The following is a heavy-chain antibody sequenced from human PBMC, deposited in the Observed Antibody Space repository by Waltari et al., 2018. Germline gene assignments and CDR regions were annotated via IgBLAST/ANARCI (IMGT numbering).Heavy chain of an antibody. Sequence: QVQLQQWGAGLLKPSETLSLTCAVYGGSFSGYYWSWIRQPPGKGLEWIGEINHSGSTNYNPSLKSRVTISVDTSKNQFSLKLSSVTAADTAVYYCASLTYYDFWSGYPWWGQGTLVTVSS. J-gene: IGHJ4*02. CDR2: INHSGST. V-gene: IGHV4-34*01. CDR1: GGSFSGYY. D-gene: IGHD3-3*01. CDR3: ASLTYYDFWSGYPW.